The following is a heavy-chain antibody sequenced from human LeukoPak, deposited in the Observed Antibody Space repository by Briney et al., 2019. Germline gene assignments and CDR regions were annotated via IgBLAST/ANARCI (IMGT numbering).Heavy chain of an antibody. Sequence: GESPKISCYGSGYGFTNYWVGRVRQMPGKGLEWMGIIYPGDCDTRYRLSVQGQVTISGDKSFSTAYLQRRSLKASDTAMYYCARRRYCSSTSCCGAVDGFDIWGQGTMVTVSS. J-gene: IGHJ3*02. CDR1: GYGFTNYW. D-gene: IGHD2-2*01. CDR2: IYPGDCDT. V-gene: IGHV5-51*01. CDR3: ARRRYCSSTSCCGAVDGFDI.